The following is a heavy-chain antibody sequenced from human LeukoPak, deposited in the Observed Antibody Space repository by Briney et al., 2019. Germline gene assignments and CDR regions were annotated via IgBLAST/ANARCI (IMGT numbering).Heavy chain of an antibody. CDR3: ARERNMGQNTVRGVIRDY. CDR2: IYYSGST. Sequence: SETLSLTCTVSGGSISSSSYYWGWIRQPPGKGLEWIGSIYYSGSTYYNPSLKSRVTISVDTSKNQFSLKLGSVTAADTAVYYCARERNMGQNTVRGVIRDYWGQGTLVTVSS. CDR1: GGSISSSSYY. J-gene: IGHJ4*02. D-gene: IGHD3-10*01. V-gene: IGHV4-39*02.